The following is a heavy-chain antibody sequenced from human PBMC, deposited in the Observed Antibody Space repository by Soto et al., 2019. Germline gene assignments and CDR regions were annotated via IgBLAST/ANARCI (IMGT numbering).Heavy chain of an antibody. CDR1: GGSISSYY. V-gene: IGHV4-59*12. J-gene: IGHJ5*02. D-gene: IGHD3-16*01. Sequence: PSETLSLTCTVSGGSISSYYWSWIRQPPGKGLEWIGYMYNTGSTDYNPSLKSRVTISVDRSKNQFSLKLSSVTAADTAVYYCARFEGGWFDPWGQGTLVTVSS. CDR3: ARFEGGWFDP. CDR2: MYNTGST.